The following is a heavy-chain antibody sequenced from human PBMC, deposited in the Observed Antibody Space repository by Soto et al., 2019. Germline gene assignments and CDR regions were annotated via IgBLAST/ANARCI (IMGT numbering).Heavy chain of an antibody. V-gene: IGHV4-59*01. CDR2: IYYSGST. CDR3: ARGDRYSSSWYYYYYGMDV. CDR1: GGSISSYY. D-gene: IGHD6-13*01. J-gene: IGHJ6*02. Sequence: PSETLSPTCTVSGGSISSYYWSWIRQPPGKGLEWIGYIYYSGSTNYNPSLKSRVTISVDTSKNQFSLKLSSVTAADTAVYYCARGDRYSSSWYYYYYGMDVWGQGTTVTVSS.